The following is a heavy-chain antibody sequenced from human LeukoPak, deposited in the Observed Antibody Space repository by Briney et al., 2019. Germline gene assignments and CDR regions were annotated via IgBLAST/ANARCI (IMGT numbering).Heavy chain of an antibody. CDR2: IWYDGSNK. Sequence: PGRSLRLSCAASGFTFSSYGMHWVRQAPGKGLEWVAVIWYDGSNKYYADSVKGRFTISRDNSKNTLYLQMNSLRAEDTAVYYCAREQEEWELLYYFDYWGQGTLSPSPQ. D-gene: IGHD1-26*01. CDR1: GFTFSSYG. J-gene: IGHJ4*02. V-gene: IGHV3-33*01. CDR3: AREQEEWELLYYFDY.